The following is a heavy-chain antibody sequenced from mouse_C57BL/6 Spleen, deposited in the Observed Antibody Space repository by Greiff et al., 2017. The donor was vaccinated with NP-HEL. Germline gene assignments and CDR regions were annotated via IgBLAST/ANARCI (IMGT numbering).Heavy chain of an antibody. CDR1: GYTFTDYE. J-gene: IGHJ4*01. Sequence: QVQLKQSGAELVRPGASVTLSCKASGYTFTDYEMHWVKQTPVHGLEWIGAIDPETGGTAYNQKFKGKAILTADKSSSTAYMEPRSLTSEDSAVYYCTRDPYDYPSYAMDYWGQGTSVTVSS. CDR2: IDPETGGT. D-gene: IGHD2-4*01. CDR3: TRDPYDYPSYAMDY. V-gene: IGHV1-15*01.